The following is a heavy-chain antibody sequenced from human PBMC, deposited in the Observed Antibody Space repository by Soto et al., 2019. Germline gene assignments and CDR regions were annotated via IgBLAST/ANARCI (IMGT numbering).Heavy chain of an antibody. D-gene: IGHD2-2*01. Sequence: ASVKVSCKASGGTFSSYAISWVRQAPGQGLEWMGGIIPIFGTANYAQKFQGRVTITADESTSTAYMELSSLRSEDTAVYYCARESFQRYCSSTSCSSVSTGFDPWGQGTLVTVSS. V-gene: IGHV1-69*13. J-gene: IGHJ5*02. CDR1: GGTFSSYA. CDR2: IIPIFGTA. CDR3: ARESFQRYCSSTSCSSVSTGFDP.